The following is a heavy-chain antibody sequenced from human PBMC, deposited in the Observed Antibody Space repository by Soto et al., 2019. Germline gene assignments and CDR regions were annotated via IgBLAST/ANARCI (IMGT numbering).Heavy chain of an antibody. D-gene: IGHD3-3*01. V-gene: IGHV1-69*13. CDR2: IISIFGTA. CDR3: AGEMGSFFGVVTYAFDI. Sequence: SVKVSCKASGGTFSSYAISWVRQAPGQGLEWMGGIISIFGTANYAQKFQGRVTITADESTSTAYMELSSLRSEDTAVYYCAGEMGSFFGVVTYAFDIWGQGTMVTVSS. J-gene: IGHJ3*02. CDR1: GGTFSSYA.